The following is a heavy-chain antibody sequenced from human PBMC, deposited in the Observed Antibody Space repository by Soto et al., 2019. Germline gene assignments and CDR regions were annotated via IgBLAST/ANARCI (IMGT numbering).Heavy chain of an antibody. CDR3: ARGMTTVTTLDY. V-gene: IGHV4-30-2*01. CDR2: IYHSGST. J-gene: IGHJ4*02. CDR1: GGSISSYS. Sequence: PSETLSLTCTVSGGSISSYSWSWIRQPPGKGLEWVGYIYHSGSTYYNPSLKSRVTISVDRSKNQFSLKLSSVTAADTAVYYCARGMTTVTTLDYWGRGTLVTVSS. D-gene: IGHD4-4*01.